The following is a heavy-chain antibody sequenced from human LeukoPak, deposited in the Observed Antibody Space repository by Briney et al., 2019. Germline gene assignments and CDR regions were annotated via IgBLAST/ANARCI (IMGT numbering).Heavy chain of an antibody. CDR1: GGSFSGYY. CDR2: INHSGST. Sequence: SETLSLTCAVYGGSFSGYYWSWIRQPPGEGLEWIGEINHSGSTNYNPSLKSRVTISVDTSKNQFSLKLSSVTAADTAVYYCARLNCSGGSCYPDYWGQGTLVTVSS. CDR3: ARLNCSGGSCYPDY. J-gene: IGHJ4*02. D-gene: IGHD2-15*01. V-gene: IGHV4-34*01.